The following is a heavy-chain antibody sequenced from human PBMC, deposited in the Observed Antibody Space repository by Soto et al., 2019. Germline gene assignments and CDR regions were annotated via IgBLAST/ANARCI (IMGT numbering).Heavy chain of an antibody. D-gene: IGHD2-21*01. CDR1: GGSISSYY. V-gene: IGHV4-59*08. CDR3: ASACWGDYCDVASFEY. J-gene: IGHJ4*02. CDR2: IYNSGTT. Sequence: QMQLQESGPGLVKPSETLSLTCSVSGGSISSYYWSWIRQPPGEGLEWIGHIYNSGTTNFNPSLKGRVARSVDTSKNQFSLRLSSVTAADTAVYYGASACWGDYCDVASFEYWGQGTLVTVSS.